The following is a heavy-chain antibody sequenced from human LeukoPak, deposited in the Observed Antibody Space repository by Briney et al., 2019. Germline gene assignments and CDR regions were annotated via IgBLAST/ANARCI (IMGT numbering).Heavy chain of an antibody. J-gene: IGHJ4*02. Sequence: PGGSLRLSCAASGFTFDDYAMHWVRQAPGKGLEWVSGISASGGSTYYAGSVKGRFTISRDNSKNTLYLQMNSLRAEDTAVYYCAKDSQYYYDSGGYLTYWGQGTLVTVSS. D-gene: IGHD3-22*01. CDR3: AKDSQYYYDSGGYLTY. CDR1: GFTFDDYA. CDR2: ISASGGST. V-gene: IGHV3-23*01.